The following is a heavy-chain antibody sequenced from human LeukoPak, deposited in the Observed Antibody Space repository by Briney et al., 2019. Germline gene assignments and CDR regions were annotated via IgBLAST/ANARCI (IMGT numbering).Heavy chain of an antibody. D-gene: IGHD2-2*01. V-gene: IGHV3-21*01. CDR3: ARDPLDPDIVVVPAAIPTFDY. CDR1: GFTFSIYS. Sequence: GGSLRLSCAASGFTFSIYSMNWVRQAPGKGLEWVSSISSSSSYIYYAASVKGRLTISRDKAKNSLYLQMNNLRAEDTAVYYCARDPLDPDIVVVPAAIPTFDYWGQGTLVTVSS. J-gene: IGHJ4*02. CDR2: ISSSSSYI.